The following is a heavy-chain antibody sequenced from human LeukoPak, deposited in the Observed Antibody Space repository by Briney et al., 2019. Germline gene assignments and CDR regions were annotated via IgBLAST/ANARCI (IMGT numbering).Heavy chain of an antibody. D-gene: IGHD6-19*01. V-gene: IGHV3-66*01. CDR2: IYSGGST. CDR3: ARGLSGYSSPVDY. Sequence: GGSLRLSCAASVFTVSSNYMSWVRQAPGKGLEWVSVIYSGGSTYYADSVKGRFTISRDNSKNTLYLQMNSLRAEDTAVYYCARGLSGYSSPVDYWGQGTLVTVSS. J-gene: IGHJ4*02. CDR1: VFTVSSNY.